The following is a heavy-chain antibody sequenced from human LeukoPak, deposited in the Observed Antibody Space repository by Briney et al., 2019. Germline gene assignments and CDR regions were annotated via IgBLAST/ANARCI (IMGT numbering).Heavy chain of an antibody. J-gene: IGHJ6*02. CDR1: GFTFSSYA. V-gene: IGHV3-23*01. CDR3: ATSTVTTPSYYYYDMGV. CDR2: ISGSGGST. D-gene: IGHD4-17*01. Sequence: PGGSLRLSCAASGFTFSSYAMSWVRQAPGKGLEWVSAISGSGGSTYYADSVKGRFTISRDNSKNTLYLQMNSLRAEDTAVYYCATSTVTTPSYYYYDMGVWGQGTTVTVSS.